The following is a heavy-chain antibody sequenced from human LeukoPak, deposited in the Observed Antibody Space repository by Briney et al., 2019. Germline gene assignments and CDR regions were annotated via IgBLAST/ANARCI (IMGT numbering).Heavy chain of an antibody. V-gene: IGHV3-7*01. CDR1: GFTFSSYW. D-gene: IGHD3-10*01. CDR3: AKEGAYPIITYDS. Sequence: GGSLRLSCAASGFTFSSYWMNWVRQAPGKGVEWVANIKRDGNEKNYVDSVRGRFSISRDNAKNSLYLQMDSLRAEDTAVYYCAKEGAYPIITYDSWGQGALVTVYS. J-gene: IGHJ5*01. CDR2: IKRDGNEK.